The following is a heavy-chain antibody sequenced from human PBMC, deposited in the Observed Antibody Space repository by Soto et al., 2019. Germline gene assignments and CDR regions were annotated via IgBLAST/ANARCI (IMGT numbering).Heavy chain of an antibody. CDR2: INPSGGST. CDR3: ARDLRISIAARPGTFDY. V-gene: IGHV1-46*01. Sequence: ASVKVSCKASGYTFTSYYMHWVRQAPGQGLEWMGIINPSGGSTSYAQKFQGRVTMTRDTSTNTVYMELSSLRSEDTAVYYCARDLRISIAARPGTFDYWAREPWSPSPQ. CDR1: GYTFTSYY. J-gene: IGHJ4*02. D-gene: IGHD6-6*01.